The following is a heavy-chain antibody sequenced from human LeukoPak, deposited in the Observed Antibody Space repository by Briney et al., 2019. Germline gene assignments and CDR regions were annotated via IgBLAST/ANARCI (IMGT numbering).Heavy chain of an antibody. J-gene: IGHJ6*02. V-gene: IGHV1-2*04. CDR3: ARADGSGSFYGMDV. CDR2: INPNSGGT. Sequence: GASVEVSCKASGYTFTGYYMHWVRQAPGQGLEWMGWINPNSGGTNYAQKFQGWVTMTRDTSISTAYMELSRLRSDDTAVYYCARADGSGSFYGMDVWGQGTTVTVSS. D-gene: IGHD3-10*01. CDR1: GYTFTGYY.